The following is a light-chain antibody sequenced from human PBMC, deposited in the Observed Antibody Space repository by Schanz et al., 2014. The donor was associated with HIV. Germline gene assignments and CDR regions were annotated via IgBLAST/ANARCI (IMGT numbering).Light chain of an antibody. J-gene: IGLJ3*02. CDR1: SSDVGGYNY. V-gene: IGLV2-14*01. Sequence: QSVLTQPASVSGSPGQSITISCTGTSSDVGGYNYVSWYQQHPGKAPKLMIYDVSNRPSGVSNRFSGSKSGNTASLTVSGLQAEDEADYYCAAWDDNLNGPVFGGGTKLTVL. CDR2: DVS. CDR3: AAWDDNLNGPV.